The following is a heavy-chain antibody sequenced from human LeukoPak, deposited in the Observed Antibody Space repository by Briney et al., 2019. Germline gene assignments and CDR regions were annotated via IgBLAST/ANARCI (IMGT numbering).Heavy chain of an antibody. J-gene: IGHJ4*02. CDR3: AKSNYGGNSELDY. V-gene: IGHV4-34*01. CDR1: GGSFSGYY. D-gene: IGHD4-23*01. CDR2: INHSGST. Sequence: PSETLSLTCAVYGGSFSGYYWSWIRQPPGKGLEWIGEINHSGSTNYNPSLKSRVTISVDTSKNQFSLKLSSVTAADTAVYYCAKSNYGGNSELDYWGQGTLVTVSS.